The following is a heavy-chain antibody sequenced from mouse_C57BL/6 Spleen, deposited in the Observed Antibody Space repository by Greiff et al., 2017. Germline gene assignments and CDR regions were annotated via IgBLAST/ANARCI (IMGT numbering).Heavy chain of an antibody. V-gene: IGHV5-9-1*02. Sequence: EVKLVESGEGLVKPGGSLKLSCAASGFTFSSYAMSWVRQTPEKRLEWVAYISSGGDYIYYADTVKGRFTISRDNARNTLYLQMSSLKSEDTAMYYCTRDRLDLRGSLYAMDYWGQGTSVTVSS. J-gene: IGHJ4*01. CDR1: GFTFSSYA. D-gene: IGHD1-1*01. CDR2: ISSGGDYI. CDR3: TRDRLDLRGSLYAMDY.